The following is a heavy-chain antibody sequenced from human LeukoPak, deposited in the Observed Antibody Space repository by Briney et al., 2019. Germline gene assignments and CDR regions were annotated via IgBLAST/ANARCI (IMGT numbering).Heavy chain of an antibody. Sequence: HPGGSLRLSCLTSGFTFSTNAMSWVRQAPGKGLEWVASINHNGNVNYYVDSVKGRFTISRDNAKNSLYLQMSNLRAEDTAVYFCARGGGLDVWGQGATVTVSS. D-gene: IGHD3-16*01. J-gene: IGHJ6*02. CDR2: INHNGNVN. CDR3: ARGGGLDV. CDR1: GFTFSTNA. V-gene: IGHV3-7*03.